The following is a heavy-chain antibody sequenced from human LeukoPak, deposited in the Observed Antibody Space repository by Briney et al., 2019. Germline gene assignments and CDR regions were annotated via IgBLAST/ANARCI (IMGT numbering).Heavy chain of an antibody. J-gene: IGHJ4*02. Sequence: ASVKVSCKASGYTVTSYYMHWVRQAPGQGLEWMGIINPSGGSTTYAQKFQGRVTMTRDTSTSTVYMELSSLRSEDTAVYYCARDMRVLGSSWYETGHWGQGTLVTVSS. CDR2: INPSGGST. D-gene: IGHD6-13*01. CDR3: ARDMRVLGSSWYETGH. V-gene: IGHV1-46*01. CDR1: GYTVTSYY.